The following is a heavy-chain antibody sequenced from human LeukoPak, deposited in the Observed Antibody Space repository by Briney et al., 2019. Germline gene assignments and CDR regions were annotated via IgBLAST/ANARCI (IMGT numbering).Heavy chain of an antibody. CDR2: ISAYNGNT. CDR1: GYTSTSYG. Sequence: ASVKVSCKASGYTSTSYGISWVRQAPGQGLEWMGWISAYNGNTNYAQKLQGRVTMTTDTSTSTAYMELRSLRSDDTAVYYCATYRSIAAAGTYYYYMDVWGKGTTVTVSS. J-gene: IGHJ6*03. V-gene: IGHV1-18*01. D-gene: IGHD6-13*01. CDR3: ATYRSIAAAGTYYYYMDV.